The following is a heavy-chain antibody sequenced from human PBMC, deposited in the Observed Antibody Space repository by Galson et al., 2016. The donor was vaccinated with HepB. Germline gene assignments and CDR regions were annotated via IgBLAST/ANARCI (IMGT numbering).Heavy chain of an antibody. D-gene: IGHD3-3*01. Sequence: ETLSLTCTVSGGSISSSSYYWGWIRQPPGKGLEWIGSIYYSGSTYYNPSLKSRVTISVDTSKNQFSLKLSSVTAADTAVYYCATYDLWSPRLDYWGQGTLVTVSS. CDR3: ATYDLWSPRLDY. V-gene: IGHV4-39*01. CDR2: IYYSGST. J-gene: IGHJ4*02. CDR1: GGSISSSSYY.